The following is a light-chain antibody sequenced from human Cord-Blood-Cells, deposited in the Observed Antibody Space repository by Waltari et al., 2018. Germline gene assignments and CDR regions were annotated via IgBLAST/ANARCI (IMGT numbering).Light chain of an antibody. J-gene: IGLJ1*01. CDR1: SSDVAGYKH. CDR3: SSYTSSSTQV. CDR2: EVS. Sequence: QSALTQPASVSGSPGQSIPIPCTGTSSDVAGYKHVPWYQQHPGKAPKLMIYEVSNRPSGVSIRFSGSKSGNPASLTISGLQAEDEADYYCSSYTSSSTQVFGTGTKVTVL. V-gene: IGLV2-14*01.